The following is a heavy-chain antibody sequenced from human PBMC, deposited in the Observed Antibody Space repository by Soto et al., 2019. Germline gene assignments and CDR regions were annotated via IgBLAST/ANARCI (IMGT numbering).Heavy chain of an antibody. D-gene: IGHD6-19*01. CDR1: GGTFSSYS. CDR2: IIPIFGTA. Sequence: GASVKVSCKASGGTFSSYSISWVLQAPGQGLEWMGGIIPIFGTANYAQKFQGRVTITADESTSTAYMELSSPRSEDTAVYYCARDPPHSSGQINWFDPWGQGTLVTVSS. J-gene: IGHJ5*02. CDR3: ARDPPHSSGQINWFDP. V-gene: IGHV1-69*13.